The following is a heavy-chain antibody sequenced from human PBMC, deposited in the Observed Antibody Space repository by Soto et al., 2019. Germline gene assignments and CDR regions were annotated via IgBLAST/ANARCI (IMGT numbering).Heavy chain of an antibody. V-gene: IGHV3-23*01. D-gene: IGHD1-26*01. CDR2: IGDSGAST. CDR3: AKGVELDV. J-gene: IGHJ6*04. CDR1: GFSFSSFA. Sequence: EVLLLASGGGLVQPGGSLRLSCEASGFSFSSFAMNWVRQAPGKGLEWVSAIGDSGASTYYADSVKGRFTISRDNSRNPLYLQLNSLRAEDTAVYYCAKGVELDVWGNGTTVTVSS.